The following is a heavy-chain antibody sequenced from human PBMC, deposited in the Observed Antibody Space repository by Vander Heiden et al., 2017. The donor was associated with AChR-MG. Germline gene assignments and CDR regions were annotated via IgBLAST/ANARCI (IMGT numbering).Heavy chain of an antibody. D-gene: IGHD3-3*01. J-gene: IGHJ6*02. Sequence: EVQLEESGGGLVQPGGSLRLSCAASGFPFSSYWMGWVRQAPGKGLEWVANIKQDGSEKYYVDSVKGRFTISRDNAKNSLYLQMKSLRAEDTAVYYCAREGWSGPHPYYYYGMDVWGQGTTVTVSS. CDR1: GFPFSSYW. V-gene: IGHV3-7*01. CDR2: IKQDGSEK. CDR3: AREGWSGPHPYYYYGMDV.